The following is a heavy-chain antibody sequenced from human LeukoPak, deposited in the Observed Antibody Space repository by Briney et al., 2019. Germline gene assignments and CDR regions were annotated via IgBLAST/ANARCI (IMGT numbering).Heavy chain of an antibody. CDR1: GGSISSGSYY. J-gene: IGHJ4*02. CDR3: ARGYYDFWSGYFDY. V-gene: IGHV4-61*02. Sequence: SQTLSLTCTVSGGSISSGSYYWSWIRQPAGKGLEWIGRIYTSGSTNYNPSLKSRVTISVDTSKNQFSLKLSSVTAADTAVYYCARGYYDFWSGYFDYWGQGALVTVSS. D-gene: IGHD3-3*01. CDR2: IYTSGST.